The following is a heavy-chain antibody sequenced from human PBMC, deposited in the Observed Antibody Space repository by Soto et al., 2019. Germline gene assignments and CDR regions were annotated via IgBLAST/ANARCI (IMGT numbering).Heavy chain of an antibody. D-gene: IGHD2-2*01. V-gene: IGHV4-28*01. J-gene: IGHJ5*02. Sequence: SETLSLTCAVSGYSISSSNWWGWIRQPPGKGLEWIGYIYYSGTTYYNPSLKSRVTMSVDTSKNQFSLKLTSVTAVDTAVYYCARVRGNQLLGWFDPWGQGTLVT. CDR3: ARVRGNQLLGWFDP. CDR2: IYYSGTT. CDR1: GYSISSSNW.